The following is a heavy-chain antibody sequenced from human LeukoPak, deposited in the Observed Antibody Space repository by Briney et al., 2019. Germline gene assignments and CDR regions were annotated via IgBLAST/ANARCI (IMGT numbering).Heavy chain of an antibody. D-gene: IGHD5-12*01. J-gene: IGHJ4*02. CDR3: ARGDSGYDYGFDN. Sequence: SVKVSCKASGGTFSSHAISWVRQAPGQGLEWVGGIIPIFGTTNYAQKFQGRVTITTNESTSTGYMELRSLRSDDTAVYYCARGDSGYDYGFDNWGQGTLVTVSS. CDR1: GGTFSSHA. CDR2: IIPIFGTT. V-gene: IGHV1-69*05.